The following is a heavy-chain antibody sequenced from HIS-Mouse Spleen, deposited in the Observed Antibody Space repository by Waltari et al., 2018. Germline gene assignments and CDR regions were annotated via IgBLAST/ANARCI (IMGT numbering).Heavy chain of an antibody. CDR1: GYTFTGYY. CDR3: ARSPSGSSWYDY. D-gene: IGHD6-13*01. CDR2: INPNGGGT. J-gene: IGHJ4*02. V-gene: IGHV1-2*02. Sequence: QVQLVQSGAEVKKPGASVKVSCKASGYTFTGYYMHWVRQAPGQGLEWMGRINPNGGGTNYEQKFQGRVTMTRDTSISTAYMELSRLRSDDTAVYYCARSPSGSSWYDYWGQGTLVTVSS.